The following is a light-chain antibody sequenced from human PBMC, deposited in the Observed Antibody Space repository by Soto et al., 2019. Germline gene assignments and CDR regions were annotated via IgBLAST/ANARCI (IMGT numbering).Light chain of an antibody. CDR2: DVS. V-gene: IGLV2-11*01. Sequence: QSVLTQPRSVSGSPGQSVTISCTGTSSDVGGYNHVSWYQHHPGKAPKLMIYDVSKRPSGVPDRFSGSKSGNTASLTISGLQSEDEAAYYCCSYAGSYTVVFGGGTKLTVL. CDR3: CSYAGSYTVV. J-gene: IGLJ2*01. CDR1: SSDVGGYNH.